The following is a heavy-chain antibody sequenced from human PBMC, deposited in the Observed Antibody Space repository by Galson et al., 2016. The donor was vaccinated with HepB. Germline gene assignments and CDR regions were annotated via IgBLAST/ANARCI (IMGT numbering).Heavy chain of an antibody. CDR1: GSTFSTYA. CDR3: VNSGNYRLTY. V-gene: IGHV3-23*01. Sequence: SLRLSCAASGSTFSTYAMSWVRQAPGKGLEWVSGINGNAGSTSYVDSVKGRFTISRDNSKNTLYLQMNNLRDEDTAVYYCVNSGNYRLTYWGQGTLVTVSS. D-gene: IGHD1-7*01. CDR2: INGNAGST. J-gene: IGHJ4*02.